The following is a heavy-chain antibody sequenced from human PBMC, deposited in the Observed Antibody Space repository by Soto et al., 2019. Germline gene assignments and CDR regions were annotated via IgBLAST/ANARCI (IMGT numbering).Heavy chain of an antibody. J-gene: IGHJ6*02. CDR3: ARAEWGSSYTQYYYALDV. D-gene: IGHD6-13*01. CDR1: GFTVSNNY. Sequence: PGGSLRLCCAASGFTVSNNYISWVRQPPGKGLEWVSLIYSGGSTYYADSVKGRFTLSRDNSKNTVYLQMNSLRAEDTAVYYCARAEWGSSYTQYYYALDVWGQGTTVSVSS. CDR2: IYSGGST. V-gene: IGHV3-53*03.